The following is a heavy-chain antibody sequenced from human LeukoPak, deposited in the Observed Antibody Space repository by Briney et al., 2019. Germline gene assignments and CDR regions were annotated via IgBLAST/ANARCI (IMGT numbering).Heavy chain of an antibody. CDR2: IYSGGST. Sequence: GESLRLSCVASGFTFNTYNMNWVRQAPGKGLEWVSVIYSGGSTYYADSVKGRFTISRDNSKNTLYLQMNSLRAEDAAVYYCARDVTSHRLQDWGQGTLVTVSS. V-gene: IGHV3-66*01. D-gene: IGHD4-11*01. J-gene: IGHJ4*02. CDR1: GFTFNTYN. CDR3: ARDVTSHRLQD.